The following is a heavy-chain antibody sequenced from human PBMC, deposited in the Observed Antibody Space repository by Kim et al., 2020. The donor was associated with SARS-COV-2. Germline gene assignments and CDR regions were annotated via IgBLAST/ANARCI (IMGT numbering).Heavy chain of an antibody. J-gene: IGHJ6*02. D-gene: IGHD5-18*01. CDR2: IYYSGST. V-gene: IGHV4-59*08. CDR1: GGSISSYY. CDR3: ARVATSLYSYGYEDYYYYYGMDV. Sequence: SETLSPTCTVSGGSISSYYWSWIRQPPGKGLEWIGYIYYSGSTNYNPSLKSRVTISVDTSKNQFSLKLSSVTAADTAVYYCARVATSLYSYGYEDYYYYYGMDVWGQGTTVTVSS.